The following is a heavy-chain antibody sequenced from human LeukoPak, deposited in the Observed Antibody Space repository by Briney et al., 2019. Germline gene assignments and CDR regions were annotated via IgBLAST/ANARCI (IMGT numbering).Heavy chain of an antibody. J-gene: IGHJ3*02. CDR1: GYTFTSYG. D-gene: IGHD1-26*01. V-gene: IGHV1-18*01. CDR2: NSAYNGNT. Sequence: ASVKVSCKASGYTFTSYGISWVRQAPGQGLEWMGWNSAYNGNTNYAQKLQGRVTMTTDTSTSTAYMELRSLRSDDTAVYYCARMMGATTVVAFDIWGQGTMVTVSS. CDR3: ARMMGATTVVAFDI.